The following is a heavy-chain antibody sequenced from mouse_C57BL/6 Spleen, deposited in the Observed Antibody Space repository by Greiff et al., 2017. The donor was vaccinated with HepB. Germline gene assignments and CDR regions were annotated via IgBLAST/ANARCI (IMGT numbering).Heavy chain of an antibody. Sequence: VQLQQSVAELVRPGASVKLSCTASGFNIKNTYMHWVKQRPEQGLEWIGRIDPANGNTKYAPKFKGKATFTADKSSNTAYLKLSSLTSEDTAIYYCARAGYASIYRYFDVWGTGTTVTVSS. CDR2: IDPANGNT. V-gene: IGHV14-3*01. CDR1: GFNIKNTY. CDR3: ARAGYASIYRYFDV. D-gene: IGHD1-1*01. J-gene: IGHJ1*03.